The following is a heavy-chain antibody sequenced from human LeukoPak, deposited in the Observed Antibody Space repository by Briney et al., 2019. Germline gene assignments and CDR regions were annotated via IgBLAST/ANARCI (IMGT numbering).Heavy chain of an antibody. CDR1: GFTVSSNS. CDR3: AKHYYDSSGWALDY. J-gene: IGHJ4*02. D-gene: IGHD3-22*01. CDR2: IYSDNT. V-gene: IGHV3-66*03. Sequence: GGSLRLSCTVSGFTVSSNSMSWVRQAPGKGLEWVSFIYSDNTHYSDSVKGRFTISRDNSKNTLYLQMNSLRVEDTAVYYCAKHYYDSSGWALDYWGQGTLVTVSS.